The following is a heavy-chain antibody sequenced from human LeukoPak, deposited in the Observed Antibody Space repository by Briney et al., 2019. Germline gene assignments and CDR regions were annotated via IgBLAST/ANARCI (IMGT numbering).Heavy chain of an antibody. CDR1: GFTFSNYW. CDR3: ARDAFGVDKSPF. J-gene: IGHJ4*02. Sequence: GGSLRLSWAASGFTFSNYWMHWVRQAPGKGLVWVSRINSDGSSTSYADSVKGRFTISRDNAKNTLYLQMNSLRAEDTAVYYCARDAFGVDKSPFWGQGTLVTVSS. CDR2: INSDGSST. V-gene: IGHV3-74*01. D-gene: IGHD3-3*01.